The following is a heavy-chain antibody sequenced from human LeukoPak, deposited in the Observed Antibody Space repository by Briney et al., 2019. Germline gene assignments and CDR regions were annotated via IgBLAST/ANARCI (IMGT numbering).Heavy chain of an antibody. Sequence: ASVKISCKASGYTFTGYYMHWVRQAPGQGLEWMGWINPNSGGTNYAQKFQGRVTMTRDTSISTAYMELSRLRSDDTAVYYCARDEFPALSPYKFDYWGQGTLVTVSS. CDR2: INPNSGGT. J-gene: IGHJ4*02. V-gene: IGHV1-2*02. CDR1: GYTFTGYY. D-gene: IGHD1-14*01. CDR3: ARDEFPALSPYKFDY.